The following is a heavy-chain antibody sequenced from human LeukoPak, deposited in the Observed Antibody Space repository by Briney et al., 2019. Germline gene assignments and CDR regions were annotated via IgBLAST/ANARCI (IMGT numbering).Heavy chain of an antibody. CDR3: ARALSGYDTNFDY. J-gene: IGHJ4*02. Sequence: SVKVSCKASGGTFSSYAISWVRQAPGQGLEWMGRIIPILDITNYAQKFQGRVTITADKSTSTAYMELSSLRSEDTAVYYCARALSGYDTNFDYWGQGTLVTVSS. CDR2: IIPILDIT. V-gene: IGHV1-69*04. D-gene: IGHD5-12*01. CDR1: GGTFSSYA.